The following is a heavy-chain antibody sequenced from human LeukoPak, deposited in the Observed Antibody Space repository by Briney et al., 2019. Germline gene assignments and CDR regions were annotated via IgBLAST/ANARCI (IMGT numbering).Heavy chain of an antibody. V-gene: IGHV1-8*01. CDR3: ARGRNPRSARGYYYYMDV. J-gene: IGHJ6*03. CDR1: GYTFTSYD. CDR2: MNPNSGNT. Sequence: ASVKVSYKASGYTFTSYDINWVRQATGQGLEWMGWMNPNSGNTGYAQKFQGRVTMTRNTSISTAYMELSSLRSEDTAVYYCARGRNPRSARGYYYYMDVWGKGTTVTVSS. D-gene: IGHD3-10*01.